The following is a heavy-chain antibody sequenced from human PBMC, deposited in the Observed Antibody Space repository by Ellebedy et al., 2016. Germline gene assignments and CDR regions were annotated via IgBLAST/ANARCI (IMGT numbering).Heavy chain of an antibody. J-gene: IGHJ4*02. V-gene: IGHV3-23*01. Sequence: GESLKISCAASGFTFSSYAMSWVRQAPGKGLEWLSAISGSGGSTYYADSVKGRFTISRDNSKNTLYLQMNSLRAEDTAVYYCAKDGCGGDCYSVGGYFDYWGQGTLVTVSS. CDR2: ISGSGGST. CDR3: AKDGCGGDCYSVGGYFDY. D-gene: IGHD2-21*02. CDR1: GFTFSSYA.